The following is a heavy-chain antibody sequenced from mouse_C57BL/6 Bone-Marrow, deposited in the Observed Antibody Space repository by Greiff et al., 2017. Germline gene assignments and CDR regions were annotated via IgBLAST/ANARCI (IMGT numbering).Heavy chain of an antibody. CDR2: ISDGGSYT. J-gene: IGHJ2*01. Sequence: EVKLVESGGGLVKPGGSLKLSCAASGFTFSSYAMSWVRQTPEKRLGGVATISDGGSYTYYPDNVKGRFTISRDNAKNNLYLQMSHLKSEDTAMYYCARALITAVSYFDYWGQGTTLTGSS. V-gene: IGHV5-4*03. CDR3: ARALITAVSYFDY. D-gene: IGHD1-1*01. CDR1: GFTFSSYA.